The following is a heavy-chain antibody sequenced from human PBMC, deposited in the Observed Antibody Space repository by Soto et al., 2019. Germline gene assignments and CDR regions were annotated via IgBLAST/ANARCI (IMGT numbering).Heavy chain of an antibody. CDR3: ARGQRDYDSSGYYSFDY. Sequence: PSETLSLTCAVYGGSFSGYYWSWIRQPPGKGLEWIGEINHSGSTNYNPSLKSRVTISVDTSKNQFSLKLSSVTAADTAVYYCARGQRDYDSSGYYSFDYWGQGTLVTVSS. D-gene: IGHD3-22*01. CDR1: GGSFSGYY. J-gene: IGHJ4*02. V-gene: IGHV4-34*01. CDR2: INHSGST.